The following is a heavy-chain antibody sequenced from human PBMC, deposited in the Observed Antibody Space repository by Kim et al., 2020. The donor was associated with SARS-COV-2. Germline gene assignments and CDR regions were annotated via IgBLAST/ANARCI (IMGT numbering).Heavy chain of an antibody. V-gene: IGHV1-69*13. D-gene: IGHD6-13*01. CDR1: GGTFSSYA. CDR2: IIPIFGTA. CDR3: ARVGSYSSSNYYYYYGMDV. Sequence: SVKVSCKASGGTFSSYAISWVRQAPGQGLEWMGGIIPIFGTANYAQKFQGRVTITADESTSTAYMELSSLRSEDTAVYYCARVGSYSSSNYYYYYGMDVWGQGTTVTVSS. J-gene: IGHJ6*02.